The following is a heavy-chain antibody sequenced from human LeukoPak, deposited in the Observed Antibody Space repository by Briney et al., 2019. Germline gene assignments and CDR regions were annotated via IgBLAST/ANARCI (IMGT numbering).Heavy chain of an antibody. J-gene: IGHJ4*02. D-gene: IGHD3-10*01. CDR3: ARVKYYGSGSYSSVAY. Sequence: SETLSLTCTVSDDSAYSSGFYWGWIRQPPGKGLEWIGSFNHGGNTYYNPSLKSRVTISVDTSKNQFSLKLSSVTAADTAVYYCARVKYYGSGSYSSVAYWGQGTLVTVPS. CDR1: DDSAYSSGFY. V-gene: IGHV4-39*07. CDR2: FNHGGNT.